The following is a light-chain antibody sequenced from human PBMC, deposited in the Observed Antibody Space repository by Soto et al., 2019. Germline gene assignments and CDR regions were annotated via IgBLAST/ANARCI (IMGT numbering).Light chain of an antibody. CDR3: QQYGSAPRT. V-gene: IGKV3D-7*01. J-gene: IGKJ1*01. CDR1: QSVDSRS. CDR2: GAA. Sequence: ELVMTQSPGTLSLSPGDRATLSCRASQSVDSRSLSWYQQRPGQAPRLLIYGAATRASGIPARFSGSGSGTDFTLTISSLQPEDFAVYYCQQYGSAPRTFGQGTKVEVK.